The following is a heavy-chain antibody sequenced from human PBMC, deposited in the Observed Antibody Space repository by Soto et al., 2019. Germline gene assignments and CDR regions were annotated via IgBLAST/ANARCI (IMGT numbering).Heavy chain of an antibody. Sequence: LSLTCAVYGGSFSGYYWSWIRQPPGKGLEWIGEINHSGSTNYNPSLKSRVTISVDTSKNQFSLKLSSVTAADTAVYYCARGSGDGYDFWSGYYSSAVPGRKNWFDPWGQGTLVTVSS. D-gene: IGHD3-3*01. J-gene: IGHJ5*02. V-gene: IGHV4-34*01. CDR2: INHSGST. CDR1: GGSFSGYY. CDR3: ARGSGDGYDFWSGYYSSAVPGRKNWFDP.